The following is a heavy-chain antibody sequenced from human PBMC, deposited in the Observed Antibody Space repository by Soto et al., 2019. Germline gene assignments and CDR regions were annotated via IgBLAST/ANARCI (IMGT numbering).Heavy chain of an antibody. CDR2: IFHTGTT. D-gene: IGHD1-26*01. J-gene: IGHJ4*02. Sequence: PSETLSLTCTVSGGSVSSGNYYWSWIRQPPGKGLEWIGYIFHTGTTNYNPSLKSRVTISLDTSMNQFSLKLSSVTPADTAVYYGTRAPVSGSYCFDVWGQRTQVTVSS. CDR1: GGSVSSGNYY. CDR3: TRAPVSGSYCFDV. V-gene: IGHV4-61*01.